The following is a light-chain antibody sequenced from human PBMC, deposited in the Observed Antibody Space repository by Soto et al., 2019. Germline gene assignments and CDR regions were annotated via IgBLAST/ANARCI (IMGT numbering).Light chain of an antibody. Sequence: QSALTQPASVSGSPGQSITISCTGTSSDVGNYDLVSWYQHHPGEAPKLMIYEATRRPSGVSNRYSGSKSGNTASLTISGLQAEDEANYYCCSYAGSVTFTFGGGTKLTVL. J-gene: IGLJ2*01. V-gene: IGLV2-23*02. CDR3: CSYAGSVTFT. CDR1: SSDVGNYDL. CDR2: EAT.